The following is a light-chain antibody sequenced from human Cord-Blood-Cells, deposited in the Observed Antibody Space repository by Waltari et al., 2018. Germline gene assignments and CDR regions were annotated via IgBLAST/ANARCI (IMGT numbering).Light chain of an antibody. V-gene: IGLV2-14*01. CDR1: SSDVGGYNY. CDR2: DVS. J-gene: IGLJ2*01. CDR3: SSYTSSSTRV. Sequence: QSALTQPASVSGSPGQSITLSCTATSSDVGGYNYVSWYQTHPGKAPQLMIYDVSNRPSGVSNRFSGSKSGNTASLTISGLQAEDGADYYCSSYTSSSTRVFGGGTKLTVL.